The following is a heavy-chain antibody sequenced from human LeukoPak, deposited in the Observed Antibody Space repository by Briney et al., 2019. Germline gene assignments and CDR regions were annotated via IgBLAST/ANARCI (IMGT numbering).Heavy chain of an antibody. CDR1: GFTFSSYW. J-gene: IGHJ4*02. CDR2: IKDGGTTT. V-gene: IGHV3-74*01. D-gene: IGHD5-12*01. CDR3: TTIRPGY. Sequence: GGSLILSCAASGFTFSSYWIHWVRQVPGKGLVWVSRIKDGGTTTDYADSVKGRFTISRDDAKNTLYLQMNSLRAEDTAVYYCTTIRPGYWGQGTLVTVSP.